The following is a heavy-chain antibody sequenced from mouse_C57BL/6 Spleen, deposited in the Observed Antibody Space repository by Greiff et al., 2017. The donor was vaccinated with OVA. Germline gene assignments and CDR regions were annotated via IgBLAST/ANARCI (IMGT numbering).Heavy chain of an antibody. J-gene: IGHJ4*01. V-gene: IGHV6-3*01. CDR3: TGGGYYHAMDY. Sequence: EVKLMESGGGLVQPGGSMKLSCVASGFTFSNYWMNWVRQSPEKGLEWVAQIRLKSDNYATHYAESVKGRFTISRDDSKSSVYLQMNNLRAEDTGIYYCTGGGYYHAMDYWGQGTSVTVSS. CDR1: GFTFSNYW. CDR2: IRLKSDNYAT. D-gene: IGHD2-2*01.